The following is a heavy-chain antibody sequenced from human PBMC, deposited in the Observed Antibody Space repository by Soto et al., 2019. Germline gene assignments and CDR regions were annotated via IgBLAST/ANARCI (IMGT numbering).Heavy chain of an antibody. Sequence: PLETLSLTCTVSGGSISSYYWSWIRQPPGKGLEWIGYIYYSGSTNYNPSLKSRVTISVDTSKNQFSLKLSTVIAADTAVYYCASLDIVATWNFDYWGQGTLVTVSS. D-gene: IGHD5-12*01. CDR2: IYYSGST. CDR3: ASLDIVATWNFDY. CDR1: GGSISSYY. V-gene: IGHV4-59*08. J-gene: IGHJ4*02.